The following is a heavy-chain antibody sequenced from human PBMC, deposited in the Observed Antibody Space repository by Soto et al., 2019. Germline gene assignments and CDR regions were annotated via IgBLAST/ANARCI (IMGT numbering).Heavy chain of an antibody. J-gene: IGHJ4*02. D-gene: IGHD5-18*01. V-gene: IGHV1-2*02. Sequence: QVQLVQSGAEVKKPGASVKVSCKASGYTFTGDYIHWVRQAPGQGLEWMGWIHPNSGGTNYAQKFQGRVTMTRDTSISAAYMELSRLLSDDTAVYYCARDHSLYFFDYWGQGTLVTVSS. CDR3: ARDHSLYFFDY. CDR2: IHPNSGGT. CDR1: GYTFTGDY.